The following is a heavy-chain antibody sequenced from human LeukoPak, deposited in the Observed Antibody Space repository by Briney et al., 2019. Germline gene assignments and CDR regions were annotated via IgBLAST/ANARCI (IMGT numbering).Heavy chain of an antibody. V-gene: IGHV4-34*01. J-gene: IGHJ4*02. D-gene: IGHD1-1*01. CDR2: INHSGST. CDR3: ARHAPTGTPTIFDY. Sequence: SETLSLTCAVYGGSFSGYYWSWIRQPPGKGLEWIGEINHSGSTNYNPSLKSRVTISVDTSKNQFSLKLSSVTAADTAFYYCARHAPTGTPTIFDYWGQGTLVTVSS. CDR1: GGSFSGYY.